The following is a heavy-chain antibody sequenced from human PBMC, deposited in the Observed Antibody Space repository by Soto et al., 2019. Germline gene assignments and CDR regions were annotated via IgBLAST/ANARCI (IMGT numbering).Heavy chain of an antibody. Sequence: PSETLSLTCTVSGGSISSSSYYWGWIRQPPGKGLEWIGSIYYSGSTYYNPSLKSRVTISADTSKKQFSLKVSSVTAADTAVYYCGRQQTQIFGLPKGMDVWGQGTTVTVSS. J-gene: IGHJ6*02. CDR1: GGSISSSSYY. D-gene: IGHD3-3*01. V-gene: IGHV4-39*01. CDR3: GRQQTQIFGLPKGMDV. CDR2: IYYSGST.